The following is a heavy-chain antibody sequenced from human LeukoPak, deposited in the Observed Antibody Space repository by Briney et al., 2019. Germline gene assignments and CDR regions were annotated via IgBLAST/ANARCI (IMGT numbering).Heavy chain of an antibody. CDR3: AKAGRSGWYPGWPFDI. CDR2: IRDSGAST. D-gene: IGHD6-19*01. CDR1: GFTFLTYA. Sequence: PGGSLRLSCAASGFTFLTYAMSWVRQAPGKGLQWVSVIRDSGASTYYADSVKGRFTISRDNSKNTLYLQMNSLRAKDTAVYYCAKAGRSGWYPGWPFDIWGQGTMVTVSS. V-gene: IGHV3-23*01. J-gene: IGHJ3*02.